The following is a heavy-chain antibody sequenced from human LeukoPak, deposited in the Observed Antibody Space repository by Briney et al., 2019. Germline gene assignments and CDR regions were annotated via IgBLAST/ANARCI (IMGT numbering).Heavy chain of an antibody. V-gene: IGHV3-33*01. J-gene: IGHJ4*02. Sequence: GRSLRLSCAASGFTFSSYGMHWVRQAPGKGLEWVAVIWFDGSNIYYADSVKGRFTISRDNSKNTLYLQMNSLRAEDTAVYYCARDGYDILTGYFDYWGQGTLVTVSS. CDR3: ARDGYDILTGYFDY. CDR2: IWFDGSNI. CDR1: GFTFSSYG. D-gene: IGHD3-9*01.